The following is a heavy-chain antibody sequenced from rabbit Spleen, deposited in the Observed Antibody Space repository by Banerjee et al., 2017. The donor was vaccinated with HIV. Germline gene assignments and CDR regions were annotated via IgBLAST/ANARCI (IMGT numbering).Heavy chain of an antibody. J-gene: IGHJ6*01. CDR1: GFTLSSYW. CDR3: SRDAGASFSAYGIDL. CDR2: IYGGSSGST. D-gene: IGHD8-1*01. Sequence: QEQLVESGGGLVQPEGSLTLTCKASGFTLSSYWLSWVRQAPGKGLEWIAWIYGGSSGSTNYASWAKGRFTISKTSSTTVTLQMTSLTAADTATDCCSRDAGASFSAYGIDLWGPGTLVTVS. V-gene: IGHV1S45*01.